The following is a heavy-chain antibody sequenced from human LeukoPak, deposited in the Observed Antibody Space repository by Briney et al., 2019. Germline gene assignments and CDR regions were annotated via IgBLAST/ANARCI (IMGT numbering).Heavy chain of an antibody. D-gene: IGHD3-3*01. CDR3: ARVDTIFGPGGWFDP. Sequence: DSVEVSCKASGYTFTGYYMHWVRQAPGQGLEWMGWINPNSSGTNYAQKFQGRVTMTRDTSISTAYMELSRLRSDDTAVYYCARVDTIFGPGGWFDPWGQGTLVTVSS. CDR2: INPNSSGT. V-gene: IGHV1-2*02. J-gene: IGHJ5*02. CDR1: GYTFTGYY.